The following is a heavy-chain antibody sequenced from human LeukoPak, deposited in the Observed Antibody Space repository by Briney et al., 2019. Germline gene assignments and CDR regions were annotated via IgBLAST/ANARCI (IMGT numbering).Heavy chain of an antibody. Sequence: GGSLRLSCAASGFTASSNYMSWVRQAPGKGLEWVSVIYSGGSTYYADSVKGRFTISRDNSKNTLYLQMNSLRAEDTAVYYCARDSYSSSQSFDYWGQGTLVTVSS. CDR3: ARDSYSSSQSFDY. D-gene: IGHD6-13*01. J-gene: IGHJ4*02. CDR2: IYSGGST. CDR1: GFTASSNY. V-gene: IGHV3-53*01.